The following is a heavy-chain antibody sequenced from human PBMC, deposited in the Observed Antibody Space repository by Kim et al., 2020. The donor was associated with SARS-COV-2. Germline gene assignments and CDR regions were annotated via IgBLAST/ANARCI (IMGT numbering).Heavy chain of an antibody. Sequence: AEPVKGRLTISRDDSQNTVSLQMNSLKTEDTAVYYCATLLYSSGWYYAFDVWGQGTMLTVSS. V-gene: IGHV3-15*01. D-gene: IGHD6-19*01. CDR3: ATLLYSSGWYYAFDV. J-gene: IGHJ3*01.